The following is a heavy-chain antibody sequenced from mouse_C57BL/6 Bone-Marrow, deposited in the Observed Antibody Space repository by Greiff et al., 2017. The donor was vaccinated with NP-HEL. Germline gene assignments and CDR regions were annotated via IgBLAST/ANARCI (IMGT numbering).Heavy chain of an antibody. Sequence: EVQLVESGPGLVKPSQSLSLTCSVTGYSITSGYYWNWIRQFPGNKLGWMGYISYDGSNNYNPSLKNRISITRDTSKNQFFLKLNSVTTEDTATYYCARETWRNAMDYWGQGTSVTVSS. J-gene: IGHJ4*01. CDR1: GYSITSGYY. CDR3: ARETWRNAMDY. V-gene: IGHV3-6*01. CDR2: ISYDGSN.